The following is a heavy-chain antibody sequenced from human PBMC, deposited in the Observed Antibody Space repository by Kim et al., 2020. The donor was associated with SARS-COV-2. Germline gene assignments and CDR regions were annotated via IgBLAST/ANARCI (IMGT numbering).Heavy chain of an antibody. CDR3: ARGVGGAFDI. J-gene: IGHJ3*02. D-gene: IGHD3-16*01. Sequence: GGSLRLSCAASGFTFSSYSMNWVRQAPGKGLEWVSYITGSSSTIYYADSVKGRFTISRDNAKNSLHLQMNSLRDEDTAVYYCARGVGGAFDIWGQGTMVTVSS. CDR2: ITGSSSTI. CDR1: GFTFSSYS. V-gene: IGHV3-48*02.